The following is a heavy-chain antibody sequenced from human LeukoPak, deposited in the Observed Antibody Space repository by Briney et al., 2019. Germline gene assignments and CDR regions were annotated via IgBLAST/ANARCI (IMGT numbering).Heavy chain of an antibody. CDR3: AKRGPEGFGKLVVEYYFDY. Sequence: GGSLRLSCAASGFTFSSYGMHWVRQAPGKGLEWVAFIRYDGNNKYYTDSVKGRFTISRDNSKNTLYLQMNSLRAEDTAVYYCAKRGPEGFGKLVVEYYFDYWGQGPLVTVSS. D-gene: IGHD3-10*01. V-gene: IGHV3-30*02. CDR2: IRYDGNNK. J-gene: IGHJ4*02. CDR1: GFTFSSYG.